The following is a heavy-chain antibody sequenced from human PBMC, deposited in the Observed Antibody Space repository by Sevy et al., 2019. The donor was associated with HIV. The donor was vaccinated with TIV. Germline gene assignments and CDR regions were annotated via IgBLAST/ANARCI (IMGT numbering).Heavy chain of an antibody. V-gene: IGHV1-8*01. Sequence: ASVKVSCKAAGYSLTNFDINWVRHATVQGLEWMRWMNPNNGNTHYAQKFQGRVTMTRSSSANTAYMELSSLTSEDTAIYYCARTRLDYEFWSGSYFSRAPWGYKYYAMDVWGQGTTVTVSS. J-gene: IGHJ6*02. D-gene: IGHD3-3*01. CDR2: MNPNNGNT. CDR1: GYSLTNFD. CDR3: ARTRLDYEFWSGSYFSRAPWGYKYYAMDV.